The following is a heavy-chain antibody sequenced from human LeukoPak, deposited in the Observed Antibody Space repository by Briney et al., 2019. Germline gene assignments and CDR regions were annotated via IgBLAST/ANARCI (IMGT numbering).Heavy chain of an antibody. V-gene: IGHV3-23*01. D-gene: IGHD5-18*01. CDR3: AKDLLGNTAIDY. J-gene: IGHJ4*02. CDR1: GFTFSSYA. Sequence: GGSLRLSCAASGFTFSSYAMSWVRQAPGKGLEWVSAISGSGGSTYYAASVKGRFTISRDNSKNTLYLQMNSLRAEDTAVYYCAKDLLGNTAIDYWGQGTLVTVSS. CDR2: ISGSGGST.